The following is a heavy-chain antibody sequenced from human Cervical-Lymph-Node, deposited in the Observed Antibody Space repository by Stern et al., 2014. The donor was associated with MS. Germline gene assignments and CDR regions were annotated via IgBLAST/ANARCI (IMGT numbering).Heavy chain of an antibody. CDR2: MA. V-gene: IGHV1-69*09. Sequence: VQLVESGAEVKKPGSSVKVSCKASGGTFKTYALTWVRQAPGQGLEWMNMATYAPKFQGRVTVTADKSTGTAYMELSSLRSEDTAVYYCARDVFSSNRSGYADYWGQGTLVSVSS. CDR3: ARDVFSSNRSGYADY. J-gene: IGHJ4*02. D-gene: IGHD3-22*01. CDR1: GGTFKTYA.